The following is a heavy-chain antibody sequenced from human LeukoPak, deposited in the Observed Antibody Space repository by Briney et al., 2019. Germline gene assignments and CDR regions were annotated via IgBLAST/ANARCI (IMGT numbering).Heavy chain of an antibody. CDR3: ARNGHASWVMATILPFDY. V-gene: IGHV1-69*13. CDR2: IIPIFGTA. CDR1: GGTFSSYA. J-gene: IGHJ4*02. D-gene: IGHD5-24*01. Sequence: ASVKVSCKASGGTFSSYAISWVRQAPGQGLEWMGGIIPIFGTANYAQKFQGRVTITADESTSTAYMELISLRSEDTAVYYCARNGHASWVMATILPFDYWGQGTLVTVSS.